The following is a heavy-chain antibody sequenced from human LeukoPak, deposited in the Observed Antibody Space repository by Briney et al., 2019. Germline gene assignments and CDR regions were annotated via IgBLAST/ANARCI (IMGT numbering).Heavy chain of an antibody. Sequence: PGGSLRLSCAASGFTFSTYGMHWVRQAPGKGLEWVAFIRYDGSNKYYADSVKGRFTISRDNSKNTLYLQMNSLRAEDTAVHYSAKDHYYGDYADYWGQGTLVTVSS. CDR2: IRYDGSNK. D-gene: IGHD4-17*01. J-gene: IGHJ4*02. CDR1: GFTFSTYG. CDR3: AKDHYYGDYADY. V-gene: IGHV3-30*02.